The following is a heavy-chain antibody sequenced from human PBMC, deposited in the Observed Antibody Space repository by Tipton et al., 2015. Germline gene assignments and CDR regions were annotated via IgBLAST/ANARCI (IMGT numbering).Heavy chain of an antibody. CDR2: ISGYNGHT. CDR1: GYTFSNYG. CDR3: ARNTYNRSPFYFDY. Sequence: QSGPEVKKPGASLKVSCKSSGYTFSNYGIGWVRQAPGQGLEWMGWISGYNGHTNYAQKFHGRVTMTTDTSTGTAYMELRNLRSDDTAVYFCARNTYNRSPFYFDYWGQGTLVTVSS. J-gene: IGHJ4*02. V-gene: IGHV1-18*01. D-gene: IGHD5-24*01.